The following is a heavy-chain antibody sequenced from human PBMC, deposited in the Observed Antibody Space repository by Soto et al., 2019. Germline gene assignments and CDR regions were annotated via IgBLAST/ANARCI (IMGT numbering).Heavy chain of an antibody. J-gene: IGHJ6*02. CDR1: GFTFSDYY. Sequence: GGSLRLSCAASGFTFSDYYMSWIRQAPGKGLEWVSYISSSSSYTNYADSVKGRFTIPRDNAKNSLYLQMNSLRAEDTAVYYCARAVVVVAATRYYYYGMDVWGQGTTVTVS. CDR3: ARAVVVVAATRYYYYGMDV. D-gene: IGHD2-15*01. CDR2: ISSSSSYT. V-gene: IGHV3-11*06.